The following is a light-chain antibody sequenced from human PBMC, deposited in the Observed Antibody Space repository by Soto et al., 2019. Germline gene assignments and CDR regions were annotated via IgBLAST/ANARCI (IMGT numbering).Light chain of an antibody. CDR2: AAS. V-gene: IGKV1-9*01. CDR1: QGISSY. J-gene: IGKJ4*01. Sequence: DIQLTQSPSFLSASVGDRVTITCRASQGISSYLAWYQQKPGKAPKLLIYAASTLQSGVPSRFSGSGSGTEFTLTISSLQPEDFATYYSQQLNSYPGLTFGGGTKVDIK. CDR3: QQLNSYPGLT.